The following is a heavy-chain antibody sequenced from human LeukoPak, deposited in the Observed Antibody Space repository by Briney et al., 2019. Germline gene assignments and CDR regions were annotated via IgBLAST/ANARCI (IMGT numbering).Heavy chain of an antibody. CDR2: IYSGGST. J-gene: IGHJ4*02. D-gene: IGHD3-10*01. CDR1: GCTVSSNY. CDR3: ARESGITTAFDY. Sequence: GGSLRLSCAASGCTVSSNYMSWVRQAPGKGLEWVSVIYSGGSTYYADSVKGRFTISRDNSKNTLYLQMNSLRAEDTAVYYCARESGITTAFDYWGQGTLVTVSS. V-gene: IGHV3-66*02.